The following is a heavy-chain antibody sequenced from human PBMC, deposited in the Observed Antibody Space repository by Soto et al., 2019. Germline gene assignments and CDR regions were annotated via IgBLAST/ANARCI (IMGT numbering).Heavy chain of an antibody. CDR2: IYYSGST. V-gene: IGHV4-39*01. Sequence: SETLSLTCTVSGGSISSSIYYWGWIRQPPGKGLEWIGSIYYSGSTYYNPSLKSRVTISVDTSKNQFSLKLSSVTAADTAVYYCARHGGVAAPGGGNWFDPWGQGTLVTVSS. CDR3: ARHGGVAAPGGGNWFDP. J-gene: IGHJ5*02. CDR1: GGSISSSIYY. D-gene: IGHD6-19*01.